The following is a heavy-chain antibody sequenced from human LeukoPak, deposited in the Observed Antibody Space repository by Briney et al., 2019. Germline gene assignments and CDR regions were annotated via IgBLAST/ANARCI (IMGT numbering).Heavy chain of an antibody. CDR2: INHSGST. V-gene: IGHV4-34*01. D-gene: IGHD3-16*02. CDR3: ARMPYVWGSYRPRNAFDI. Sequence: SETLSLTCAVYDGSFSGYYWSWIRQPPGKGLEWIGEINHSGSTNYNPSLKSRVTISVDTSKNQFSLKLSSVTAADTAVYYCARMPYVWGSYRPRNAFDIWGQGTMVTVSS. J-gene: IGHJ3*02. CDR1: DGSFSGYY.